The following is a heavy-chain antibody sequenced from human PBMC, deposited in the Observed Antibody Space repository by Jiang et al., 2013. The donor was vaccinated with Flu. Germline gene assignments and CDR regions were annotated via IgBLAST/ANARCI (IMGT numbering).Heavy chain of an antibody. D-gene: IGHD6-13*01. J-gene: IGHJ4*02. CDR1: GYTLTSHA. V-gene: IGHV1-3*01. Sequence: SGAEVKKPGASVKVSCKASGYTLTSHAMHWVRQAPGQRLEWMGWINAGNGNTKYSQKFQGGITITRDTSASTAYMELSSLRSEDTAVYYCAKEYSSSWTWLDYWGQGTLVTVSS. CDR3: AKEYSSSWTWLDY. CDR2: INAGNGNT.